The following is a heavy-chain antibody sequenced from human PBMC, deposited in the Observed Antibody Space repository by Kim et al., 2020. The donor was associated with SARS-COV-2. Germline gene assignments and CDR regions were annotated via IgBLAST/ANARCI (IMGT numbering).Heavy chain of an antibody. J-gene: IGHJ4*02. V-gene: IGHV3-53*01. D-gene: IGHD4-17*01. CDR2: IYSGGST. Sequence: GGSLRLSCAASGFTVSSNYMSWVRQAPGKGLEWVSVIYSGGSTYYADSMKGRFTISRDNSKNTLYLQMNSLRAEDTAVYYCARGEVDYEDVALRYWGQGTLVTVSS. CDR1: GFTVSSNY. CDR3: ARGEVDYEDVALRY.